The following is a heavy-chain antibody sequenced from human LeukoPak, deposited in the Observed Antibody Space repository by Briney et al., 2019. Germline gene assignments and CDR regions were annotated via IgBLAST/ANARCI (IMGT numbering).Heavy chain of an antibody. D-gene: IGHD6-13*01. J-gene: IGHJ4*02. CDR1: VFTFSGAA. CDR2: IRSKANSYAT. Sequence: GGSLRLSCAASVFTFSGAAMHWVRQASGKGLEWVGRIRSKANSYATTYAASVKGAFPISRDDTTQTAYLHMHSRKPEDTAVYYCIRSMAAAGILSDYWGQGTLVTVSS. V-gene: IGHV3-73*01. CDR3: IRSMAAAGILSDY.